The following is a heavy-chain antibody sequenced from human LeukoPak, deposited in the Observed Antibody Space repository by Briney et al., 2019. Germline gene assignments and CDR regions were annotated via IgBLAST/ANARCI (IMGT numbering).Heavy chain of an antibody. CDR2: INPNSGGT. V-gene: IGHV1-2*02. D-gene: IGHD3-10*01. Sequence: ASVKVSCKASGYTFSGYYMHWVRQAPGQGLEWMGWINPNSGGTNYAQKFQGRVTMTRDTSISTAYMELSRVRSDDTAVYYCAREQHGSGSLDWGQGTLVTVSS. CDR1: GYTFSGYY. CDR3: AREQHGSGSLD. J-gene: IGHJ4*02.